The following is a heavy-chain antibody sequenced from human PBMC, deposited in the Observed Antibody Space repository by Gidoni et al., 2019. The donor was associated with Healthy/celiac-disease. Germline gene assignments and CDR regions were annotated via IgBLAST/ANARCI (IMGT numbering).Heavy chain of an antibody. CDR2: IKQDGSEK. J-gene: IGHJ4*02. V-gene: IGHV3-7*03. CDR1: VFTFSSYW. D-gene: IGHD3-10*01. CDR3: ARDRRGGYYFDY. Sequence: EVQLVESGGGLVQPGGSLRLSCAASVFTFSSYWMSWVRQAPGKGLEWVDNIKQDGSEKYYVDSVKGRFTISRDNAKNSLYLQMNSLRAEDTAVYYCARDRRGGYYFDYWGQGTLVTVSS.